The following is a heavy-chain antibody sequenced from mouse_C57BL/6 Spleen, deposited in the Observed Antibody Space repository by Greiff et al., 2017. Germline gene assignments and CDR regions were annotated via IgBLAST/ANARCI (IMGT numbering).Heavy chain of an antibody. CDR2: INYDGSST. V-gene: IGHV5-16*01. CDR3: ARDAYYDSYAMDY. D-gene: IGHD2-4*01. CDR1: GFTFSDYY. J-gene: IGHJ4*01. Sequence: DVKLVESEGGLVQPGSSMKLSCTASGFTFSDYYMAWVRQVPEKGLEWVANINYDGSSTYYLDSLKSRFIISRDNAKNILYLQMSSLKSEDTATYYCARDAYYDSYAMDYWGQGTSVTVSS.